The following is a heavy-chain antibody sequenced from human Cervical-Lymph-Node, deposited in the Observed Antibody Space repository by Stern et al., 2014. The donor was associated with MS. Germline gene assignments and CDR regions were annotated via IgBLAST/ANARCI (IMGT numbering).Heavy chain of an antibody. CDR3: AREVAGHRLGMMDV. Sequence: QVQLEQSGAEVKKPGASVKVSCKASGYTFTSYYMHWVRHAPGQGNGWMGIINPSGGSTSYAQKFQGRVTMTRDTSTSTVYMELSSLRSEDTAVYYCAREVAGHRLGMMDVWGQGTTVTVSS. CDR2: INPSGGST. V-gene: IGHV1-46*01. CDR1: GYTFTSYY. J-gene: IGHJ6*02. D-gene: IGHD6-19*01.